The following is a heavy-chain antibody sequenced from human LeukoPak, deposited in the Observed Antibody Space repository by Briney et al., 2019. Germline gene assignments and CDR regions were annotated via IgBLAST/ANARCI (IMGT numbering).Heavy chain of an antibody. V-gene: IGHV3-74*01. Sequence: GGSLRLSCAASGFTFSSYWVHWVRQVPGKGLVWVSRVNSDGGSTSYADSVKGRFNISRDNAKNTFYLQMNSLRAEDTAVYYCACSVAAAGTSWGQGTLVTVSS. D-gene: IGHD6-13*01. CDR1: GFTFSSYW. CDR3: ACSVAAAGTS. CDR2: VNSDGGST. J-gene: IGHJ4*02.